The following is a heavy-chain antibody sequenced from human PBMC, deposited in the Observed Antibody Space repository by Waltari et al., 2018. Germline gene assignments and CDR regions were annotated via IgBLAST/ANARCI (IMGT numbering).Heavy chain of an antibody. D-gene: IGHD3-16*01. V-gene: IGHV4-59*01. CDR3: ARVLRSAWGVWFDP. Sequence: QVQLQESGPGLVKPSETLSLTCTVSGGSISNSYCSWTRQPPGKGLEWIGYISYSGSSNYNPSLKSRVTISVDTSKNQFSLKLNSVTAADTAVYYCARVLRSAWGVWFDPWGPGTLVIVSS. CDR2: ISYSGSS. CDR1: GGSISNSY. J-gene: IGHJ5*02.